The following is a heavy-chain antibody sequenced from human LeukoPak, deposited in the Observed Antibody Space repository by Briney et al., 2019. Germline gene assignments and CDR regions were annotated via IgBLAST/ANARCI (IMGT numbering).Heavy chain of an antibody. Sequence: SETLSLTCTVSGGSISSYYWSWIRQPPGKGLEWIGYIYYSGSTNYNPSLKSRVTISVDTSKNQFSLKLSSVTAADTAVYYCARAYAAPGGMDVWGQGTTVTVSS. D-gene: IGHD2-2*01. CDR3: ARAYAAPGGMDV. J-gene: IGHJ6*02. V-gene: IGHV4-59*01. CDR1: GGSISSYY. CDR2: IYYSGST.